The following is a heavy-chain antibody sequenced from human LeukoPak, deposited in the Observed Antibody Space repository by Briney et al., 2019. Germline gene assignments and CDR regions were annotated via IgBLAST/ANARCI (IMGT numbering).Heavy chain of an antibody. J-gene: IGHJ4*02. CDR3: ARDLRIWAAAGGYFDY. Sequence: SETLSLTCTVSGGSISSGGYYWSWIRQPPGKGLEWIGYIYHSGSTYYNPSLKSRVTISVDRSKNQFSLKLSSVTAADTAVYYCARDLRIWAAAGGYFDYWGQGTLVTVSS. CDR2: IYHSGST. V-gene: IGHV4-30-2*01. CDR1: GGSISSGGYY. D-gene: IGHD6-13*01.